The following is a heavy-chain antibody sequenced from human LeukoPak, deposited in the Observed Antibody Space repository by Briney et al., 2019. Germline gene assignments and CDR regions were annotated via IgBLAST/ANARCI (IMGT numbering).Heavy chain of an antibody. V-gene: IGHV3-23*01. CDR3: AARPITARSGFDY. D-gene: IGHD1-14*01. J-gene: IGHJ4*02. CDR2: ISGSGGST. Sequence: PGGSLRLSCAASGFTFSSYPMSWVRQAPGKGLEWVSGISGSGGSTFYADSVKGRFTISRDNSKNSLYLQMNSLRAEDTAIYYCAARPITARSGFDYWGQGTLVTVSS. CDR1: GFTFSSYP.